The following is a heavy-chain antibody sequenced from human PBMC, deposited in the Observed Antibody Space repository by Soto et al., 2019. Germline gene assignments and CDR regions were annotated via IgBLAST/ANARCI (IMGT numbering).Heavy chain of an antibody. CDR2: INHSGST. J-gene: IGHJ6*02. V-gene: IGHV4-34*01. CDR3: ARGSGSGSRRYYYYYGMDV. Sequence: SETLSLTCAVYGGSFSGYYWSWIRQPPGKGLEWIGEINHSGSTNYNPSLKSRVTISVDTSKNQFSLKLSSVTAADTAVYYCARGSGSGSRRYYYYYGMDVWGQGTTVT. D-gene: IGHD3-10*01. CDR1: GGSFSGYY.